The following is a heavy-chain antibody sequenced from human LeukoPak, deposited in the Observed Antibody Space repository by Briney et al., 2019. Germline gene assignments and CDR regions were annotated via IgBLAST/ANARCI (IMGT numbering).Heavy chain of an antibody. D-gene: IGHD7-27*01. V-gene: IGHV3-48*01. Sequence: GGSLRLSCAASGFTFSSYSMNWVHQAPGKGLEWVSYISSSSSTIYYADSVKGRFTISRDNAKNSLYLQMNSLRAEDTAVYYCARDNPPWGTGDGGNWYFDLWGRGTLVTVSS. CDR1: GFTFSSYS. CDR3: ARDNPPWGTGDGGNWYFDL. J-gene: IGHJ2*01. CDR2: ISSSSSTI.